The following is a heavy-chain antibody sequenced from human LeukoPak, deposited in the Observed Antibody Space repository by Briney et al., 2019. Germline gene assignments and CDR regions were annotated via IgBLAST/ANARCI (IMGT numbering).Heavy chain of an antibody. Sequence: ASGKVSCKASGYTFTGYYMHWVRQAPGQGLEWMGRINPKSGGTNYAQKFQGRVTMTRDTSISTAYMELSRLRSDNTAVYYCARGKSYYYASSGYHGVDYWGQGTLVTVSS. CDR2: INPKSGGT. D-gene: IGHD3-22*01. CDR1: GYTFTGYY. J-gene: IGHJ4*02. V-gene: IGHV1-2*06. CDR3: ARGKSYYYASSGYHGVDY.